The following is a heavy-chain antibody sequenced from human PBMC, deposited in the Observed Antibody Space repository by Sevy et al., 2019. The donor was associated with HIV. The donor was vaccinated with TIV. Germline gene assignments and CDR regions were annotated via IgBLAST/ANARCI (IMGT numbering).Heavy chain of an antibody. CDR1: GFTFSSYG. CDR3: ARDRSASESLVRNWFDP. V-gene: IGHV3-33*01. Sequence: GGSLRLSCAASGFTFSSYGMHWVRQAPGKGLEWVAVIWYDGSNKYYADSVKGRFTISRDNSKNTLYLQMNSLRAEDTAVYYCARDRSASESLVRNWFDPWGQGTLVAVSS. D-gene: IGHD6-19*01. CDR2: IWYDGSNK. J-gene: IGHJ5*02.